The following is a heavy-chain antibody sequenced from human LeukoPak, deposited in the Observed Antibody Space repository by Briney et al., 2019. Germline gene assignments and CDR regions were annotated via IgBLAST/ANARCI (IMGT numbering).Heavy chain of an antibody. CDR2: ISAYNGDI. CDR3: ARESGSDAFDI. Sequence: GASVKVSCKASGYTFTKYGVSWVRQAPGQGLEWMGWISAYNGDIKYAQRGKGRATMTTDTSTSTVYMELRSLRSDDTAVYYCARESGSDAFDIWGQGTMVTVSS. V-gene: IGHV1-18*01. CDR1: GYTFTKYG. J-gene: IGHJ3*02.